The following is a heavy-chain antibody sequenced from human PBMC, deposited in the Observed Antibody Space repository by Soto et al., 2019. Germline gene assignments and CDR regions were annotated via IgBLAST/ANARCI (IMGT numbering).Heavy chain of an antibody. J-gene: IGHJ5*02. CDR2: ISGNSGFT. D-gene: IGHD1-1*01. CDR1: GFTFDNYV. V-gene: IGHV3-23*01. Sequence: EVQLLESGGGLVQPGGSLRVSCVASGFTFDNYVMTWVRQAPGKGLAWVWSISGNSGFTWYADSVKGRFTLSRDNFKYTVSLEMNNLRAEDTAVYFCAQVDDWNQARSIDRWGQGTLVTVSS. CDR3: AQVDDWNQARSIDR.